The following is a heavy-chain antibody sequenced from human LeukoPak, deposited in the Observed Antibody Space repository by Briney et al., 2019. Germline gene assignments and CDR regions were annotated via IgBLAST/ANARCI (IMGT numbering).Heavy chain of an antibody. J-gene: IGHJ5*02. CDR2: IKQDGSEK. D-gene: IGHD4-17*01. CDR3: ARDYGDYVFDP. V-gene: IGHV3-7*03. CDR1: GVTFSSYR. Sequence: GGSLRLSCAASGVTFSSYRMSWVRQAPGKGLEWVANIKQDGSEKYYVDSVKGRFTISRDNAKNSLYLQMNSLRAEDTAVYYCARDYGDYVFDPWGQGTLVTVSS.